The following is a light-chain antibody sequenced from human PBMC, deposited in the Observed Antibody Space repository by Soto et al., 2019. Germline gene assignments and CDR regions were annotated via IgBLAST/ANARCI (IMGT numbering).Light chain of an antibody. V-gene: IGLV2-14*01. Sequence: QSVLTQPASVSGSPGQSITISCTGTSSDVGGYNYVSWYQQHPGKAPKLMIYDVSNRPSGISNRFSGSKSGNTASLTISGLQAEDEADYYCSSYTGSSTCVFGTGTNVTV. CDR2: DVS. CDR1: SSDVGGYNY. J-gene: IGLJ1*01. CDR3: SSYTGSSTCV.